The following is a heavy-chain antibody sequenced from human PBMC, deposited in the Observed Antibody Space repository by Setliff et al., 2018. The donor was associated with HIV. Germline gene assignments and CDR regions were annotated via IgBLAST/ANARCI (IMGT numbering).Heavy chain of an antibody. V-gene: IGHV4-34*01. CDR1: GGSFSGYS. CDR3: ASGLLGGSGSYGDY. CDR2: INHSGST. J-gene: IGHJ4*02. D-gene: IGHD3-10*01. Sequence: PSETLSLTCAVYGGSFSGYSWGWIRQPPGKGLEWIGEINHSGSTNYNPSLKSRVTISVDTSKNQFSLTLNSVTAADTAVYYCASGLLGGSGSYGDYWGQGTLVTVSS.